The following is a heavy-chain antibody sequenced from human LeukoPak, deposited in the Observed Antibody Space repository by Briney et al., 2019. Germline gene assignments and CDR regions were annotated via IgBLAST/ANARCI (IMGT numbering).Heavy chain of an antibody. D-gene: IGHD6-19*01. CDR1: GGSFSGYY. CDR3: ARVYSSGWQIFDY. J-gene: IGHJ4*02. CDR2: INHSGST. V-gene: IGHV4-34*01. Sequence: PSETLSLTCAVYGGSFSGYYWSWIRQPPGKGLEWIGEINHSGSTNYNPSLKSRVTISVDTSKNQFSLKLSSVTAADTAVYYCARVYSSGWQIFDYWGQGTLVTVSS.